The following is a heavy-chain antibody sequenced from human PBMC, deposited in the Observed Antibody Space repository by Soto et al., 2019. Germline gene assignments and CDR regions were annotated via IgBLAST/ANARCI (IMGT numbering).Heavy chain of an antibody. CDR3: VKGDYYDSSGTLGMDV. D-gene: IGHD3-22*01. V-gene: IGHV3-64D*06. CDR2: ISSNGGST. CDR1: GFTFSSYA. Sequence: GGSLRLSCSASGFTFSSYAMHWGRQATGKGLEYVSAISSNGGSTYYADSVKGRFTISRDNSKNTLYHQMSSLIAEDTAVYYCVKGDYYDSSGTLGMDVWGQGTTVTVS. J-gene: IGHJ6*02.